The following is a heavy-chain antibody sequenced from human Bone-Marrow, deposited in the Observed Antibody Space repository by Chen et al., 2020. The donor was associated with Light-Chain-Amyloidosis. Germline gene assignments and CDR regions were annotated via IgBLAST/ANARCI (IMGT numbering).Heavy chain of an antibody. Sequence: EVQLVESGGGVIQPGGSLRLSCVASGFTVSSHSVRWVRQAPGKGLEWRSVIFSGGNTHYADSVKRRFTISRDNSKSTLYLDMTNLRGEDTAVYYCARGGGHSYGYLDQWGQGTWVTVSP. CDR1: GFTVSSHS. J-gene: IGHJ4*02. CDR2: IFSGGNT. D-gene: IGHD5-18*01. V-gene: IGHV3-53*02. CDR3: ARGGGHSYGYLDQ.